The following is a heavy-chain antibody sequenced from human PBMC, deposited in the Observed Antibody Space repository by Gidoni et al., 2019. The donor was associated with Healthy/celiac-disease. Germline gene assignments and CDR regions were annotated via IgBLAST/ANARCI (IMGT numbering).Heavy chain of an antibody. J-gene: IGHJ4*02. D-gene: IGHD6-19*01. CDR1: GFTFSGSA. Sequence: EVQLVESGGGLVQPGGFLKLSCAASGFTFSGSAMHWVRQASGKGLEWVGRIRSKANSYATAYAASVKGRFTISRDDSKNTAYLQMNSLKTEDTAVYYCYREWLVPGDYWGQGTLVTVSS. CDR3: YREWLVPGDY. CDR2: IRSKANSYAT. V-gene: IGHV3-73*02.